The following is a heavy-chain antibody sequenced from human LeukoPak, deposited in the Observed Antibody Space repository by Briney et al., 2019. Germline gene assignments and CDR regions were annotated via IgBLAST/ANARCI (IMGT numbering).Heavy chain of an antibody. CDR3: ARKSIAVAGPFDY. CDR1: GGTFSSYA. Sequence: EASVKVSCKASGGTFSSYAISWVRQAPGQGLEWMGGIIPIFGTANYAQKFQGRVTITADESTSTAYMELSSLRSEDTAVYYCARKSIAVAGPFDYWGQGTLVTVSS. D-gene: IGHD6-19*01. J-gene: IGHJ4*02. V-gene: IGHV1-69*13. CDR2: IIPIFGTA.